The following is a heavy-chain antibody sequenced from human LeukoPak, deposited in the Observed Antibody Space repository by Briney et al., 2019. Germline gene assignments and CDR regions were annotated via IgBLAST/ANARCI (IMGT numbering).Heavy chain of an antibody. CDR1: GFTFSIYS. CDR3: ARGNYYDSSGYFPFNY. CDR2: ISSSSSYI. J-gene: IGHJ4*02. D-gene: IGHD3-22*01. Sequence: GGSLRLSRAASGFTFSIYSMNWVRQAPGKGLEWVSSISSSSSYIYYADSVKGRFTISRDNAKNSLYLQMNSLRAEDTAVYYCARGNYYDSSGYFPFNYWGQGTLVTVSS. V-gene: IGHV3-21*01.